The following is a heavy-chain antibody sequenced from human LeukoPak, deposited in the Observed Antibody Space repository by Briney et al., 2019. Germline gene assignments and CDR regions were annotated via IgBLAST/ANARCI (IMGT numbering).Heavy chain of an antibody. J-gene: IGHJ4*02. Sequence: ASVKVSCKASGGTFSSYAISWVRQAPGQGLEWMGWISAYNGNTNYAQKLQGRVTMTTDTSTSTAYMELRSLRSDDTAVYYCARVVRGVNQNWGQGTLVTVSS. CDR3: ARVVRGVNQN. D-gene: IGHD3-10*01. CDR1: GGTFSSYA. V-gene: IGHV1-18*01. CDR2: ISAYNGNT.